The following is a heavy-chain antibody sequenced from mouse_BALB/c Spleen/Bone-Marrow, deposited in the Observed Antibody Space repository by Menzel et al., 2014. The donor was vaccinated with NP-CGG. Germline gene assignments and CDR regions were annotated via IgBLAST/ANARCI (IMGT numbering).Heavy chain of an antibody. CDR1: GYSIXSGYY. J-gene: IGHJ3*01. CDR2: ISYDGSN. Sequence: EVKLQESGPGLVKPSQSLSLTCSVTGYSIXSGYYWNWIRQFPGNKLEWMGYISYDGSNNYNPSLKNRISITRDTSKNQFFLKLNSVTTEDTATYYCARGGYDGRGFAYWGQGTLVTVSA. CDR3: ARGGYDGRGFAY. D-gene: IGHD2-14*01. V-gene: IGHV3-6*02.